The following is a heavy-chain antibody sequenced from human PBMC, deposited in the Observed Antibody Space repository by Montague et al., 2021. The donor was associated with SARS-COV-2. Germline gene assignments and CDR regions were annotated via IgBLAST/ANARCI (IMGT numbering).Heavy chain of an antibody. CDR2: IYPGGNT. V-gene: IGHV4-61*02. J-gene: IGHJ6*02. CDR3: TREGYQVLWSDYYYYGMDV. D-gene: IGHD2-2*01. Sequence: TLSLTCTVSGGSISSGYFYWSWIRQPAGKGLEWIGLIYPGGNTNYXPSLKSRVTISVDTSKNQFSLKLSSVTAADTAVYYCTREGYQVLWSDYYYYGMDVWGQGTTVTVSS. CDR1: GGSISSGYFY.